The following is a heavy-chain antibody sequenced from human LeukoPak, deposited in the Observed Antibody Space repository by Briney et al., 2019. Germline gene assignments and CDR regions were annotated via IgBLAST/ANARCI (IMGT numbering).Heavy chain of an antibody. D-gene: IGHD6-19*01. CDR3: ARGTSVAVAGTPLDFDY. Sequence: ASVKVSCKASGGTFSSYAISWVRQATGQGLEWMGWMNPNSGNTGYAQKFQGRVTMTRNTSISTAYMELSSLRSEDTAVYYCARGTSVAVAGTPLDFDYWGQGTLVTVSS. CDR2: MNPNSGNT. J-gene: IGHJ4*02. V-gene: IGHV1-8*02. CDR1: GGTFSSYA.